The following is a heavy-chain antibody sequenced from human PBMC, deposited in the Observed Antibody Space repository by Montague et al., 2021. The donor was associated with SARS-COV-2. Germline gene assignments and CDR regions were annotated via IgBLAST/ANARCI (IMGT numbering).Heavy chain of an antibody. CDR1: GGSISSSSYY. CDR3: ASSYYYGSGPYVYYYYLDV. D-gene: IGHD3-10*01. J-gene: IGHJ6*03. V-gene: IGHV4-39*01. CDR2: ISYSGST. Sequence: SETLSLTRTVSGGSISSSSYYWGWIRQPPGRGLEWVGSISYSGSTYFXPSLKSRLTISVDSSKNQFSLRLSSVTAADTAVYYCASSYYYGSGPYVYYYYLDVWGQGTPVTVSS.